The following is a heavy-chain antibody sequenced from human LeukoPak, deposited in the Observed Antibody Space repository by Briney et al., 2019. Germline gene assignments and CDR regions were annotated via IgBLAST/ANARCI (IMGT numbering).Heavy chain of an antibody. CDR3: ARGGLSYGDYDDYYYYYCMDV. Sequence: GASVKVSCKASGYTLTSYDIKWVRQATGQGLEWMGWMNPNSGNTGYAHKVQGRVTITRNTSISTAYLELSSLRSEDTAVYYCARGGLSYGDYDDYYYYYCMDVWGKGTTVTVSS. CDR1: GYTLTSYD. CDR2: MNPNSGNT. J-gene: IGHJ6*03. V-gene: IGHV1-8*03. D-gene: IGHD4-17*01.